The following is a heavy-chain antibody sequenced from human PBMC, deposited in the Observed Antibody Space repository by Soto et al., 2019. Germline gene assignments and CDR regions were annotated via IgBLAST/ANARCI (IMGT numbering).Heavy chain of an antibody. V-gene: IGHV1-69*13. J-gene: IGHJ6*02. D-gene: IGHD3-16*01. Sequence: GASVKVSCKASGGTFSSYAISWVRQAPGQGLEWMGGIIPIFGTANYAQKFQGRVTITADESTSTAYMELSSLRSEDTAVYYCARDLRITFGKYGMDVWGQGTTVTSP. CDR3: ARDLRITFGKYGMDV. CDR2: IIPIFGTA. CDR1: GGTFSSYA.